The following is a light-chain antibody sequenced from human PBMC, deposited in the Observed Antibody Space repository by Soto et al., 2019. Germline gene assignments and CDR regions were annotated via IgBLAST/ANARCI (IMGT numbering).Light chain of an antibody. CDR1: QRVSSSY. Sequence: EIVLTQSPATLSLSPGERATLSCGASQRVSSSYLAWYQQKPGLAPRLLIYDASSRATGIPDRFSGRGSGTDFTLTISRLEPEDFAIYYCQQYNNWPRTFGQGTKVDIK. CDR3: QQYNNWPRT. J-gene: IGKJ1*01. CDR2: DAS. V-gene: IGKV3D-20*01.